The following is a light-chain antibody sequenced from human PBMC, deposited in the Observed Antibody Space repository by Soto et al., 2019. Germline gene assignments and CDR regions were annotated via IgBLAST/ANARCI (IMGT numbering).Light chain of an antibody. V-gene: IGLV2-14*01. CDR2: DVS. CDR3: SSYTSSSTLV. Sequence: QSALTQPASVSGSPGQSITISCTGTSSDVGGYNYVSWHQQHPGKAPKLIIYDVSNRPSGVSNRFSGSKSGNTASLTISGLRAEDEADYYCSSYTSSSTLVFGGGTKLTVL. CDR1: SSDVGGYNY. J-gene: IGLJ2*01.